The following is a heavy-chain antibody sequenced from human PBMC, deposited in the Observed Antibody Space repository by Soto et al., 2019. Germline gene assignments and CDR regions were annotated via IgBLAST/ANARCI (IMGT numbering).Heavy chain of an antibody. CDR3: AKEDIVVVVAATPPFDY. D-gene: IGHD2-15*01. Sequence: GGSLRLSCAASGFTFSSYAMSWVRQAPGKGLEWVSAISGSGGSTYYADSVKGRFTISRDNSKNTLYLQMNSLRAEDTAVYYCAKEDIVVVVAATPPFDYWGQGTLVTVSS. CDR2: ISGSGGST. J-gene: IGHJ4*02. V-gene: IGHV3-23*01. CDR1: GFTFSSYA.